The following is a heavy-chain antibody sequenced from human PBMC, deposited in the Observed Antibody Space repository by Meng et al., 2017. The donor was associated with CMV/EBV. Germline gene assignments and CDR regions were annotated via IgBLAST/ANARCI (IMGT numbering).Heavy chain of an antibody. D-gene: IGHD2-2*01. V-gene: IGHV1-46*01. CDR1: GYTLSHYW. CDR3: ARSGSTTSQQPGYFDL. CDR2: INPSGGST. J-gene: IGHJ2*01. Sequence: ASVKVSCKASGYTLSHYWMHWVRQAPGQGLEWVGIINPSGGSTTCAQKFQGRVVLTRDTSTSTVYMDLSSLRSEDRAVYYCARSGSTTSQQPGYFDLWGRGTLVTVSS.